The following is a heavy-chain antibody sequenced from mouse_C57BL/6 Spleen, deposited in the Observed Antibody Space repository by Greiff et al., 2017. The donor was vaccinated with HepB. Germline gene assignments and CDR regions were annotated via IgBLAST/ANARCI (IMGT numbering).Heavy chain of an antibody. Sequence: VKLMESGAELARPGASVKLSCKASGYTFTSYGISWVKQRTGQGLEWIGEIYPRSGNTYYNEKFKGKATLTADKSSSTAYMELRSLTSEDSAVYFCARRGLDSSAYWGQGTLVTVSA. J-gene: IGHJ3*01. CDR1: GYTFTSYG. V-gene: IGHV1-81*01. D-gene: IGHD3-2*02. CDR2: IYPRSGNT. CDR3: ARRGLDSSAY.